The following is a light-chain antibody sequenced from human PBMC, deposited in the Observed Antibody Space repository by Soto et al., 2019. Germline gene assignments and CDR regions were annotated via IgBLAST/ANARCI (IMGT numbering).Light chain of an antibody. Sequence: EIVMTQSPTTLSLSPGERATLSCRASQSIRSYLAWYQQKPGQAPRLLIYDASSRATGIPARFSGSGSGTEFTLTISSLQPEDFAVYYCQQYSKWPLTFGRGTRLEIK. CDR1: QSIRSY. J-gene: IGKJ5*01. CDR3: QQYSKWPLT. V-gene: IGKV3D-15*01. CDR2: DAS.